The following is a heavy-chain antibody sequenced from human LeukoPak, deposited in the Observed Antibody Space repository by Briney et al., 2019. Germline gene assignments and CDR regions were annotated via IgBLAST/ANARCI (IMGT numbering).Heavy chain of an antibody. Sequence: PSETLSHTCAVYGGSFSGYYWSWIRQPPGKGLEWIGEINHSGSTNYNPSLKSRVTISVDTSKNQFSLKLSSVTAADTAVYYCARGQRYGRQHDYWGQGTLVTVSS. J-gene: IGHJ4*02. CDR2: INHSGST. CDR1: GGSFSGYY. D-gene: IGHD1-1*01. CDR3: ARGQRYGRQHDY. V-gene: IGHV4-34*01.